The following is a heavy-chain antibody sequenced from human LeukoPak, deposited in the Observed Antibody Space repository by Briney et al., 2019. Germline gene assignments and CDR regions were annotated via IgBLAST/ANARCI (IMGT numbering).Heavy chain of an antibody. D-gene: IGHD3-3*01. J-gene: IGHJ4*02. Sequence: ASVKVPCKASGYTFTGYYMHWVRQAPGQGLEWMGWINPNSGGTNYAQKFQGRVTMTRDTSISTAYMELSRLRSDDTAVYYCARAPITIFGVVITNFDYWGQGTLVTVSS. V-gene: IGHV1-2*02. CDR1: GYTFTGYY. CDR3: ARAPITIFGVVITNFDY. CDR2: INPNSGGT.